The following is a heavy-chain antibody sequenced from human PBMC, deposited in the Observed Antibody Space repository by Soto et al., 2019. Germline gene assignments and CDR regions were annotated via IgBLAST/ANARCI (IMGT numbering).Heavy chain of an antibody. CDR3: ARDAQLDRFDP. Sequence: QVQLQESGPGLVKPSQTLSLTCTVSGGSISSGGYYWSWIRQHPGKGLEWIGYIYYSGSTYYNPSLQSRVTLSVDTSKNQFALKLSSVTAADTAVYYCARDAQLDRFDPWGQGTLVTVSS. J-gene: IGHJ5*02. CDR2: IYYSGST. D-gene: IGHD1-1*01. CDR1: GGSISSGGYY. V-gene: IGHV4-31*03.